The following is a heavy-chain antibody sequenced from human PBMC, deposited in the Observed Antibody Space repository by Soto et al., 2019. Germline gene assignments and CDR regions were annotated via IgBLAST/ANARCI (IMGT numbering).Heavy chain of an antibody. CDR3: ARDWGASGWYNWFDP. CDR1: GFPFNNYG. CDR2: LAHDGRET. D-gene: IGHD6-19*01. Sequence: QVHLVESGGGVVQPGKSLRLSCAAAGFPFNNYGMHWVRQAPGKGLEWVAFLAHDGRETYYGDSVRGRFTVFRDESKIIHHLQMNDLRSEDTAFYYCARDWGASGWYNWFDPWGQGTLVIVSS. J-gene: IGHJ5*02. V-gene: IGHV3-30*03.